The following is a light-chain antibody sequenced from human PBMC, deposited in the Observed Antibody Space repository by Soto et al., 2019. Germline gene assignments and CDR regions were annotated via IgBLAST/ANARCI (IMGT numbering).Light chain of an antibody. CDR1: GSDIGAYNY. V-gene: IGLV2-14*01. CDR3: SSFTTNYFYV. Sequence: QSVLTQPASVSWSPGQSITISCTGTGSDIGAYNYVSWYQQHPGKAPKLIIHGVTHRPSGVSTRFSAPKSAYTASLTISGLQAEDDADYYCSSFTTNYFYVFGPGTKVTVL. CDR2: GVT. J-gene: IGLJ1*01.